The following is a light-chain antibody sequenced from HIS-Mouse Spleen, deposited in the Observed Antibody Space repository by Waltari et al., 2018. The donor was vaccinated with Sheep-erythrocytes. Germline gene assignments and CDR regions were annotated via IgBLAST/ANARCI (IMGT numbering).Light chain of an antibody. V-gene: IGLV3-10*01. J-gene: IGLJ2*01. CDR2: EDS. CDR3: YSTDSSGNHSV. CDR1: PLPKKH. Sequence: SYELTQPPPVSVPPGQTARITCSGDPLPKKHSYWYQQKSGQAPVLVIYEDSKRPSGIPERFSGSSSGTMATLTISGAQVEDEADYYCYSTDSSGNHSVFGGGTKLTVL.